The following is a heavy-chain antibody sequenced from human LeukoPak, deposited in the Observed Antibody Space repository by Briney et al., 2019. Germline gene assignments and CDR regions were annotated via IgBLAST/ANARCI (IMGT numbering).Heavy chain of an antibody. CDR2: VSWDGGRM. J-gene: IGHJ4*02. V-gene: IGHV3-43*01. D-gene: IGHD3-22*01. CDR3: AKGAPYYYDASGLWD. CDR1: GFTFNEYN. Sequence: EGSLRLSCAASGFTFNEYNMHWVRQAPGKGLEWVCFVSWDGGRMHYADSMKGRFTVSRDNRDNSLYLQMNVLRPEDTAFYYCAKGAPYYYDASGLWDWGQGTLVTVSS.